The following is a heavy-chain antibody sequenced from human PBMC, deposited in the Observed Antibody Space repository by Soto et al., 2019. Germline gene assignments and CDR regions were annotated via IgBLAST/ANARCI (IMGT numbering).Heavy chain of an antibody. V-gene: IGHV3-30-3*01. CDR3: ASPGRQAAMDIVLMVYAAYFDY. D-gene: IGHD2-8*01. Sequence: QVQLVESGGGVVQPGRSLRLSCAASGFTFSSYAMHWVRQAPGKGLEWVAVISDDGSNKYYAASVKRRFTSSRDNSKSTLYLQTSSLRAEDTAVYYCASPGRQAAMDIVLMVYAAYFDYWGQGTLVTVSS. J-gene: IGHJ4*02. CDR2: ISDDGSNK. CDR1: GFTFSSYA.